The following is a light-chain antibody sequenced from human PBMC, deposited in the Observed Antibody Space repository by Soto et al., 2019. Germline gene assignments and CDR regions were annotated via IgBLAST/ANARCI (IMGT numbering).Light chain of an antibody. CDR3: QAYAYSLTAFV. CDR2: GNR. Sequence: QLVLTQPPSVSGAPGQRVTISCTGNNSNLGAGYDVHWYQQLPGAAPKLVIFGNRNRPSGVPERFSGSKSGTSASLAITGLQAEDEADYYCQAYAYSLTAFVFGGGTQLTVL. J-gene: IGLJ3*02. V-gene: IGLV1-40*01. CDR1: NSNLGAGYD.